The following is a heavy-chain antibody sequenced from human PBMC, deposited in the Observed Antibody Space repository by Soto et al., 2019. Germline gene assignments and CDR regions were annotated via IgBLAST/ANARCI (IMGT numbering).Heavy chain of an antibody. CDR1: GGSFSGYY. V-gene: IGHV4-34*01. CDR3: ARAWGHAADI. J-gene: IGHJ3*02. D-gene: IGHD3-16*01. CDR2: INHSGST. Sequence: QVQLQQWGAGLLKPSETLSLTCAVYGGSFSGYYWSWIRQPPGKGLEWIGEINHSGSTNYNPSLTSRVTRSVYTSKTQSSLKLSSVTAADTAVYYCARAWGHAADIWGQGTMVTVSS.